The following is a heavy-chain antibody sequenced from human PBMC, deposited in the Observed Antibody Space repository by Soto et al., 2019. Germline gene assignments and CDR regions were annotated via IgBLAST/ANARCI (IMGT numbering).Heavy chain of an antibody. D-gene: IGHD3-22*01. V-gene: IGHV3-23*01. Sequence: GGSLRLSCAASGFTFSSYAMSWVRQAPGKGLEWVSAISGSGGSTYYADSVKGRFTISRDNSKNTLYLQMNSLRAEDTAVYYCAKSYYFYSSGYQTDYYYGMDVWGQGTTVTVSS. CDR3: AKSYYFYSSGYQTDYYYGMDV. J-gene: IGHJ6*02. CDR1: GFTFSSYA. CDR2: ISGSGGST.